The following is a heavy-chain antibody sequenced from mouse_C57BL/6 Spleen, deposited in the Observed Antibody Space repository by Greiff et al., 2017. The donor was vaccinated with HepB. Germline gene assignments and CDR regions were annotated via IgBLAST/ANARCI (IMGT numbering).Heavy chain of an antibody. Sequence: QVHVKQSGAELVRPGASVTLSCKASGYTFTDYEMHWVKQTPVHGLEWIGAIDPETGGTAYNQKFKGKAILTADKSSSTAYMELRSLTSEDSAVYYCTRGISTVGAPYAMDYWGQGTSVTVSS. J-gene: IGHJ4*01. CDR1: GYTFTDYE. D-gene: IGHD1-1*01. CDR2: IDPETGGT. CDR3: TRGISTVGAPYAMDY. V-gene: IGHV1-15*01.